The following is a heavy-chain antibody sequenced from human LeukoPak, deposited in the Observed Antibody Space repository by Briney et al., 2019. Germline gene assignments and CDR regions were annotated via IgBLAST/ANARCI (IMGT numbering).Heavy chain of an antibody. V-gene: IGHV3-21*01. CDR1: GFTFGSYS. CDR3: ARGLPIVVVVAATDAFDI. J-gene: IGHJ3*02. CDR2: ISSSSSYI. Sequence: GGSLRLSCAASGFTFGSYSMNWVRQAPGKGLEWVSSISSSSSYIYYADSVKGRFTISRDNAKNSLYLQMNSLRAEDTAVYYCARGLPIVVVVAATDAFDIWGQGTMVTVSS. D-gene: IGHD2-15*01.